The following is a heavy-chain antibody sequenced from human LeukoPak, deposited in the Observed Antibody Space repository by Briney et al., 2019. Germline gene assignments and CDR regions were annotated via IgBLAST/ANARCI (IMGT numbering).Heavy chain of an antibody. J-gene: IGHJ4*02. CDR3: ARDKAGGWYATFDY. CDR2: ISYHGKNI. CDR1: GISFSSNA. V-gene: IGHV3-30*04. D-gene: IGHD6-19*01. Sequence: GGSLRLSCAASGISFSSNAMHWVRQAPGKGLEWVALISYHGKNIQYADSVKGRFTISRDNSKNTLFPQMNSLRAEDTAVYYCARDKAGGWYATFDYWGQGTLVTVSS.